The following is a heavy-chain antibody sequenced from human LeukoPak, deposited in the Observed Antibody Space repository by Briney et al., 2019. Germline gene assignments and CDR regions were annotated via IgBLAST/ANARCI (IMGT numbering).Heavy chain of an antibody. D-gene: IGHD5/OR15-5a*01. CDR1: GGSISSGGYY. Sequence: PSETLSLTCTVSGGSISSGGYYWSWIRQPPGKGLEWIGYIYHSGSTYYNPSLKSRVTISVDRSKNQFSLKLSSVTAADTAVYYCARDLYPTDWGQGTLVTVSS. CDR2: IYHSGST. J-gene: IGHJ4*02. CDR3: ARDLYPTD. V-gene: IGHV4-30-2*01.